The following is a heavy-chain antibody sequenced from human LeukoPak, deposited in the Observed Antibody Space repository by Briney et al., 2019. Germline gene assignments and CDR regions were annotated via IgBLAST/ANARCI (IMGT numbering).Heavy chain of an antibody. D-gene: IGHD3-10*01. V-gene: IGHV4-34*01. J-gene: IGHJ4*02. Sequence: SETLSLTCAVYGGSFSGYYWSWIRQPPGKGLEWIGEINHSGSTNYNPSLKSRVTISVDTSKNQFSLKLSSVTAADTAVYYCARGRPMRGRYGSGGGKGNFDYWGQGTLVTVSS. CDR2: INHSGST. CDR1: GGSFSGYY. CDR3: ARGRPMRGRYGSGGGKGNFDY.